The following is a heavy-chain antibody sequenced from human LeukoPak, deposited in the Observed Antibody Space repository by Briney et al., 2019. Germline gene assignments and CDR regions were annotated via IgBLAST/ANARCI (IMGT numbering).Heavy chain of an antibody. CDR3: VRGGESTWS. D-gene: IGHD2-15*01. CDR1: GFTVSSNY. Sequence: GGSLRLSCAASGFTVSSNYMSWVRQAPGKGLEWVSSISISNSYMYYADSVKGRFTISRDDAKNTLYLQMNSLRAEDTAVYYCVRGGESTWSWGQGTLVTVSS. J-gene: IGHJ5*02. V-gene: IGHV3-21*01. CDR2: ISISNSYM.